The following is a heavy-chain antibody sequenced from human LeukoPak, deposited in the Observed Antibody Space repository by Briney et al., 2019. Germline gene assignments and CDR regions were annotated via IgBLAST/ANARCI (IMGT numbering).Heavy chain of an antibody. CDR2: IYHGGST. CDR3: ARATVGTDAFDI. V-gene: IGHV4-4*02. J-gene: IGHJ3*02. D-gene: IGHD4-23*01. CDR1: GGSISSSNW. Sequence: PSGTLSLTCAVSGGSISSSNWWSWVRQPPGKGLEWIGEIYHGGSTNYNPSLKSRVTISVDKSKNQFSLNLTSVTAADTAVYYCARATVGTDAFDIWGQGTMVTVSS.